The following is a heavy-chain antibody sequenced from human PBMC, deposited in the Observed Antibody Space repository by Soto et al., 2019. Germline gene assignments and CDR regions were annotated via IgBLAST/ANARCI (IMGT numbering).Heavy chain of an antibody. V-gene: IGHV4-59*01. CDR1: GGSISSYY. J-gene: IGHJ4*02. Sequence: SETLSLTCTVSGGSISSYYWSWIRQPPGKGLEWIGYIYYSGSTNYNPSLKSRVTISVDTSKNQFSLKLSSVTAADTAVYYCASSGPVAGIFDYWGQGTLVTVSS. D-gene: IGHD6-19*01. CDR2: IYYSGST. CDR3: ASSGPVAGIFDY.